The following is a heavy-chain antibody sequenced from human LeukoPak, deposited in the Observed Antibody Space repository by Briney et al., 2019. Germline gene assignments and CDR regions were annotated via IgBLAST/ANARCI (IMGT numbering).Heavy chain of an antibody. CDR1: GGSISSGGYY. J-gene: IGHJ3*02. V-gene: IGHV4-31*03. CDR3: ARHYCSSTSCYRPWDALDT. D-gene: IGHD2-2*01. Sequence: SQTLSLTCTVSGGSISSGGYYWSWIRQHPGEGLEWIGYIYYSGSTYYDPSLKSRVTISVDTSKNQFSLKLSSVTAADTAVYYCARHYCSSTSCYRPWDALDTWGQGTMVTVSS. CDR2: IYYSGST.